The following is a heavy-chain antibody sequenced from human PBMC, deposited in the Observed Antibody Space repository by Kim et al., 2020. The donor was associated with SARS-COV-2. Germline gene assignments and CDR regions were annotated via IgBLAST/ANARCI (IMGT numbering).Heavy chain of an antibody. V-gene: IGHV3-33*01. Sequence: GGSLRLSCAASGFTFSNYGFYWVRQAPGKGLEWVAVIWYDGSVEYYADSVKGRFTISRDNSKNTLYLQMNSLRAEDTAVYYCARDVAVGALDYWGQGTL. D-gene: IGHD6-19*01. CDR2: IWYDGSVE. CDR1: GFTFSNYG. J-gene: IGHJ4*02. CDR3: ARDVAVGALDY.